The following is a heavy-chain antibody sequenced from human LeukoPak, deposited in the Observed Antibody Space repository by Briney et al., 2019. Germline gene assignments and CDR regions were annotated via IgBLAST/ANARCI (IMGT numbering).Heavy chain of an antibody. J-gene: IGHJ5*02. V-gene: IGHV3-74*01. CDR2: INTDGSGT. CDR1: GFTFRTYW. Sequence: GGSLRLSCAASGFTFRTYWMHWVRQAPGKGLLWVSRINTDGSGTIYADSVKGRFTISRDNANNTLYLQMNSLRAEDTALYYCARAKPGGNWFDPWGQGTRVTVSS. CDR3: ARAKPGGNWFDP. D-gene: IGHD3-16*01.